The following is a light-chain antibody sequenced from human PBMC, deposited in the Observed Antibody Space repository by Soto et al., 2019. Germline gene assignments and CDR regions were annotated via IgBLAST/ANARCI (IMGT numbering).Light chain of an antibody. V-gene: IGKV3-20*01. CDR2: GAS. J-gene: IGKJ2*01. CDR3: QQSFSPPVV. CDR1: QSISSSN. Sequence: EVVVAQSPGTLSLSPGERATLSCKASQSISSSNLAWYQQKPGQAPMLLVYGASTRATGIPDKFSGSGSGTDFTLTISRLEPEDFAVYYCQQSFSPPVVFGQVTKVYLK.